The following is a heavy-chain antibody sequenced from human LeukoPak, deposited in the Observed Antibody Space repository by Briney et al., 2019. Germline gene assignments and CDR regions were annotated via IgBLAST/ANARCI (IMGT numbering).Heavy chain of an antibody. Sequence: ASVKVSCKASGYTFTSYGISWVRQAPGQGLEWMGWISAYNGNTNYAQKLQGRVTMTTDTSTSTAYTELRSLRSDDTAVYYCARALWFNRQPPNLSSGYWVYFDYWGQGTLVTVSS. CDR1: GYTFTSYG. J-gene: IGHJ4*02. V-gene: IGHV1-18*01. CDR2: ISAYNGNT. D-gene: IGHD3-22*01. CDR3: ARALWFNRQPPNLSSGYWVYFDY.